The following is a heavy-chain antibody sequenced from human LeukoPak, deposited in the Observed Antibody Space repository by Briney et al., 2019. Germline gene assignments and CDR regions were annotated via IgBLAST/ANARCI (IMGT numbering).Heavy chain of an antibody. CDR1: GFSFAQFT. CDR3: VKETIFYSSSSYFDS. V-gene: IGHV3-43*01. J-gene: IGHJ4*02. Sequence: PGGSLRLSCAASGFSFAQFTMHWVRQAPGKGLEWISLITYAGETTLYADSMRGRFTVSRDNSQNSLFLQMDSLRAEDTALYYCVKETIFYSSSSYFDSWGQGTLVTVSS. D-gene: IGHD6-6*01. CDR2: ITYAGETT.